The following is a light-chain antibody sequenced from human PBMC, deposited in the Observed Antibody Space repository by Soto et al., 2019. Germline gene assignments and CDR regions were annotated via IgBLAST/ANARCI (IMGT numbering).Light chain of an antibody. CDR3: CSYAGSSTLV. CDR2: DDN. Sequence: QSALTQPASVSGSPGQSITISCTGTSSDVGSYNLVPWYQQHPGKAPKLMIYDDNKRPSGVSNRFSGSKSGNTASLTISGLQAEDEADYHCCSYAGSSTLVFGGGTKLTVL. V-gene: IGLV2-23*01. J-gene: IGLJ2*01. CDR1: SSDVGSYNL.